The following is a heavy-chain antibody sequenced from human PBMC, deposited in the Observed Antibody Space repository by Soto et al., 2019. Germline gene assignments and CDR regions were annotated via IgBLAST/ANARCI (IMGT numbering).Heavy chain of an antibody. J-gene: IGHJ4*02. V-gene: IGHV2-5*02. D-gene: IGHD3-10*01. Sequence: QITLKESGPPLVKSTQTLTLTCTFSGFSLSTTGVGVGWIRQPPGKALEWLALIYWDDDKRYSPSLKSRLTSTKDTSKNQVILTMTNMDPVDTATYYCAHRKGSGIEYWGQGTLVTVSS. CDR2: IYWDDDK. CDR3: AHRKGSGIEY. CDR1: GFSLSTTGVG.